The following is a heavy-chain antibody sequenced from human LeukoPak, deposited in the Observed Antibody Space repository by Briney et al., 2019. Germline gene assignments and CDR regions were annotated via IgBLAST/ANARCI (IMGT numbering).Heavy chain of an antibody. CDR2: ISGSGGST. CDR3: AKGYKYGIDV. J-gene: IGHJ6*02. V-gene: IGHV3-23*01. D-gene: IGHD1-14*01. Sequence: GGSLTLSCLASGFILSSYAMSWVRQAPGKGLEWVSAISGSGGSTYYADSVKGRFTISRDNSKNTLYLQMNSLRAEDTAVYYCAKGYKYGIDVWGQGTTVTVSS. CDR1: GFILSSYA.